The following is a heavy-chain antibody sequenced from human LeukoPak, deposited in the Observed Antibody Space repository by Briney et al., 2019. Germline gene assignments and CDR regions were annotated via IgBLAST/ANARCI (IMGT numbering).Heavy chain of an antibody. CDR3: ARYSYCGGDCYDAFDI. CDR2: IYYSGST. Sequence: PSETLSLTCTVSGGSISSYHWSWIRQPPGKGLEWIGYIYYSGSTNYNPSLKSRVTISVDTSKNQFSLKLSSVTAADTAVYYCARYSYCGGDCYDAFDIWGQGTMVTVSS. V-gene: IGHV4-59*01. D-gene: IGHD2-21*02. J-gene: IGHJ3*02. CDR1: GGSISSYH.